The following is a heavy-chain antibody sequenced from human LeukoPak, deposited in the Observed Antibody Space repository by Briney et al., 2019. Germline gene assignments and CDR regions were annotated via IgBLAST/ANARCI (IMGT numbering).Heavy chain of an antibody. CDR3: AKAPYYDFWSGRDAFDI. J-gene: IGHJ3*02. CDR1: GFTFSRYA. CDR2: ISGSGGST. Sequence: GGSLRLSCAASGFTFSRYAMSWVRQAPGKGLEWVSAISGSGGSTYYADSVKGRFTISRDNSKNTLYLQMNSLRAEDTAVYYCAKAPYYDFWSGRDAFDIWGQGTMVTVSS. D-gene: IGHD3-3*01. V-gene: IGHV3-23*01.